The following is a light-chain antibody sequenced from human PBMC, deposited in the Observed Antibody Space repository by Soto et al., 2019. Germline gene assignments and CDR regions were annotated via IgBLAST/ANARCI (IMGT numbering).Light chain of an antibody. CDR3: EAWDSSLSTVV. CDR2: QNN. CDR1: STNIGNNY. V-gene: IGLV1-51*02. Sequence: QSVLTQPPSVSAAPGQKVTVSCSGSSTNIGNNYVSCYQQLPETAPRLLISQNNKRPSGIPDRFSGSKSGTSATLGIPGLQTGDEADYYCEAWDSSLSTVVIGGWTKLTV. J-gene: IGLJ2*01.